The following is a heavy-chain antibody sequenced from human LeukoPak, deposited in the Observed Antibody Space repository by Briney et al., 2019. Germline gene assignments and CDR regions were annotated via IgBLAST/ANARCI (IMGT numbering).Heavy chain of an antibody. Sequence: PGGSLRLSCIVSGFSFSNYWMTCVRQPPGKGREWMANINQDEIEINYVDSVKGRFIISRDHAKNSVFLRLNSLRAEDTAMYYCARVRSAPEYNSNYRPVAQWGQAILVTVSS. V-gene: IGHV3-7*01. CDR2: INQDEIEI. CDR3: ARVRSAPEYNSNYRPVAQ. CDR1: GFSFSNYW. J-gene: IGHJ4*02. D-gene: IGHD1-1*01.